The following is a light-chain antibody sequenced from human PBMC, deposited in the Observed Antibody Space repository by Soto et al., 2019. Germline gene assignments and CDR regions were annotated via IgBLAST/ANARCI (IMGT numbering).Light chain of an antibody. CDR2: EVS. CDR1: SSDVGGYNY. Sequence: QSALTQPASVSGSPGQSITISCTGTSSDVGGYNYVSWYQQHPGKAPKLMIYEVSNRPSGVSNRFSGSKSGNTASLTISGLQAEDEADYYCHSYDSRLSGSVFGGGTQLTVL. CDR3: HSYDSRLSGSV. V-gene: IGLV2-14*01. J-gene: IGLJ3*02.